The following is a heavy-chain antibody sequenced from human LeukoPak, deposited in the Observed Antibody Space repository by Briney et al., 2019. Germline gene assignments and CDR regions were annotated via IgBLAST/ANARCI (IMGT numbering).Heavy chain of an antibody. V-gene: IGHV4-31*03. CDR3: ARVGNGDYVYAY. J-gene: IGHJ4*02. CDR2: IYYSGST. Sequence: SQTLSLTCTVSAGSISSGGYYWIWIHQHPGKLLEWIGYIYYSGSTYYNPCLKSRVTISVDMSKNQFSLKLSSVTGADTAVYYCARVGNGDYVYAYWGQGTLVTVSS. D-gene: IGHD4-17*01. CDR1: AGSISSGGYY.